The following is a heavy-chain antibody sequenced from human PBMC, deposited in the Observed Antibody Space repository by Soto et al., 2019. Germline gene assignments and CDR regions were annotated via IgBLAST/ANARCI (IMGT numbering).Heavy chain of an antibody. CDR3: ARTTTFTYYYDSSGYSSDAFDI. CDR2: IYYSGST. V-gene: IGHV4-31*03. D-gene: IGHD3-22*01. Sequence: QVQLQESGPGLVKPSQTLSLTCTVSGGSISSGGYYWSWIRQHPGKGLEWIGYIYYSGSTYYNPSLKSRVTISVDTSKNQFSLKLSSVTAADTAVYYCARTTTFTYYYDSSGYSSDAFDIWGQGTMVTVSS. CDR1: GGSISSGGYY. J-gene: IGHJ3*02.